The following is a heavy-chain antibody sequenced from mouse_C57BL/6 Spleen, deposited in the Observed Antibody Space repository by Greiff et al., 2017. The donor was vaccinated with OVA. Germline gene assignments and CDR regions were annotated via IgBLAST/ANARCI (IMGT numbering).Heavy chain of an antibody. V-gene: IGHV1-56*01. Sequence: QVQLQQSGPELVRPGASVKISCKAPGYTFTSHWMQWVRQRPGQGLEWIGEIFPGSGSTYYNEKFKGKATLTVDTSSSTAYMQISSVTSEDSAVYFCARDYSNLSWFAYWGQGTLVTVSA. CDR2: IFPGSGST. J-gene: IGHJ3*01. CDR3: ARDYSNLSWFAY. CDR1: GYTFTSHW. D-gene: IGHD2-5*01.